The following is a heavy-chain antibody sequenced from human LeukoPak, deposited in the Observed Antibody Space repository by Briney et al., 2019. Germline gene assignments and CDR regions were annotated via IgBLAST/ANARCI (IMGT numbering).Heavy chain of an antibody. CDR2: INPSGGST. Sequence: GASVKVSCKASGYTFTSYYMHWVRQAPGQGLEWMGIINPSGGSTSYAQKLQGRVTMTRDMSTSTVYMELSSLRSEDTAVYYCARCPLSYCSVGSCYSGDHYYYYYMDVWGKGTTVTVSS. J-gene: IGHJ6*03. V-gene: IGHV1-46*01. D-gene: IGHD2-15*01. CDR3: ARCPLSYCSVGSCYSGDHYYYYYMDV. CDR1: GYTFTSYY.